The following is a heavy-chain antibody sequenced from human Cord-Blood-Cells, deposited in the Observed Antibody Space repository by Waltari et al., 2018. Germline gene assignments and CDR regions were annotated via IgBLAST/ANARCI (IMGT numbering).Heavy chain of an antibody. J-gene: IGHJ2*01. D-gene: IGHD1-26*01. V-gene: IGHV3-7*01. Sequence: EVQLVESGGGLVQPGGSLRLPCAASGFTFSSYWMSWVRQAPGKGLEGVANIKQDGSEKYYGDSVKDRFTISRDNAKNSLYLQMNSLRAEDTAVYYCARGGSYWYFDLWGRGTLVTVSS. CDR2: IKQDGSEK. CDR3: ARGGSYWYFDL. CDR1: GFTFSSYW.